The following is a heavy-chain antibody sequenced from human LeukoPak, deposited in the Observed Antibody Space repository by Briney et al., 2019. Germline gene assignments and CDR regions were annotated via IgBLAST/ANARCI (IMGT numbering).Heavy chain of an antibody. CDR2: ISYDGSNK. D-gene: IGHD3-22*01. J-gene: IGHJ6*02. Sequence: GRSLRLSCAASGFTFSSYGMPWVRQAPGKGLEWVAVISYDGSNKYYADSVKGRFTISRDNSKNTLYLQMNSLRAEDTAVYYCARDLTPTDYYDSSGDYYYGMDVWGQGTTVTVSS. V-gene: IGHV3-30*03. CDR3: ARDLTPTDYYDSSGDYYYGMDV. CDR1: GFTFSSYG.